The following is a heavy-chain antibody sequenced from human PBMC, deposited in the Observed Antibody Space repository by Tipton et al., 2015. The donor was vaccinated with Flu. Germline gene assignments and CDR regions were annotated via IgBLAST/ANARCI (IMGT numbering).Heavy chain of an antibody. J-gene: IGHJ5*02. CDR1: GFTLDDYV. D-gene: IGHD6-13*01. V-gene: IGHV3-43*02. CDR2: ISGDGATT. CDR3: AKDVGVRGIRWYNWFDP. Sequence: SLRLSCAASGFTLDDYVMHWVRQGPGKGLEWLSLISGDGATTFHADSVKGRFTISRDNSKKSLYLQMNSLRTEDTALYYCAKDVGVRGIRWYNWFDPWGQGTLVTVSS.